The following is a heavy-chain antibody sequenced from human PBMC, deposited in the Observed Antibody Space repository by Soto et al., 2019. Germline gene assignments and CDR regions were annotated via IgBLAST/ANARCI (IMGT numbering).Heavy chain of an antibody. CDR2: IWYDGSNK. CDR3: ARDYDSSGYPRYYFDY. Sequence: AGGSLRLSCAASGFTFHTYGMHWVRQAPGKGLEWVAIIWYDGSNKYYADSVKGRFTISRDNSKNTLYLQMNSLRAEDTAVYYCARDYDSSGYPRYYFDYWGQGTLVTVSS. CDR1: GFTFHTYG. D-gene: IGHD3-22*01. V-gene: IGHV3-33*01. J-gene: IGHJ4*02.